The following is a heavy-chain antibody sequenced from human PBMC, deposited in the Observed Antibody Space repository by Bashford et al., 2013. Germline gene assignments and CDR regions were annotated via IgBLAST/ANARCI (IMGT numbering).Heavy chain of an antibody. CDR2: TRNRHESYST. V-gene: IGHV3-72*01. Sequence: GGSLRLSCAASGFILSDYYMDWVRQAPGKGLEWVGRTRNRHESYSTEYAASVIGRFTISRDDSENSLYLQMNSLKTEDTAVYYCVRTRYYYKSGNYYVEAFDIWGQGTMVTVSS. D-gene: IGHD3-22*01. CDR1: GFILSDYY. J-gene: IGHJ3*02. CDR3: VRTRYYYKSGNYYVEAFDI.